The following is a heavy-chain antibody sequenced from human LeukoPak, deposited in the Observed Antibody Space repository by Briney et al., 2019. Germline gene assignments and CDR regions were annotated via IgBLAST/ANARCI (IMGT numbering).Heavy chain of an antibody. CDR3: ATYGDYLGFDY. V-gene: IGHV4-34*01. CDR2: INHSGST. J-gene: IGHJ4*02. Sequence: SETLSLTCAVYGGSFSGYYWSWIRQPPGKGLEWIGEINHSGSTNYNPSLKSRVTISVDTSKNQFSLKLSSVTAADTAVYYCATYGDYLGFDYWGQGTLVTVSP. CDR1: GGSFSGYY. D-gene: IGHD4-17*01.